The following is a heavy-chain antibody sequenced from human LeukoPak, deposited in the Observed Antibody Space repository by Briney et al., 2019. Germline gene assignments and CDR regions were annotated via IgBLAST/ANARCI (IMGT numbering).Heavy chain of an antibody. CDR1: GFTFSSYE. CDR3: ARSRLLWFGELLLGPEYFQH. J-gene: IGHJ1*01. V-gene: IGHV3-21*01. CDR2: ISSSSSYI. D-gene: IGHD3-10*01. Sequence: GGSLRLSCAASGFTFSSYEMNWVRQAPGKGLEWVSSISSSSSYIYYADSVKGRFTISRDNAKNSLYLQMNSLRAEDTAVYYCARSRLLWFGELLLGPEYFQHWGQGTLVTVSS.